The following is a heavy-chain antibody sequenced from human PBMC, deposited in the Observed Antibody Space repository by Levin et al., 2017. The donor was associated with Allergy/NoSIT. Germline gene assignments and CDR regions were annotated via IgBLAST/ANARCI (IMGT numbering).Heavy chain of an antibody. CDR3: ARVPNLVGAMGAFDI. CDR1: GFTFSDCY. Sequence: PGGSLRLSCAASGFTFSDCYMSWIRQAPGKGLEWVSYISTGSSYTDYADSVKGRFTISRDNAKNSLYLQMNSLRAEDTAVYYCARVPNLVGAMGAFDIWGQGTMVTVSS. V-gene: IGHV3-11*05. J-gene: IGHJ3*02. D-gene: IGHD2-15*01. CDR2: ISTGSSYT.